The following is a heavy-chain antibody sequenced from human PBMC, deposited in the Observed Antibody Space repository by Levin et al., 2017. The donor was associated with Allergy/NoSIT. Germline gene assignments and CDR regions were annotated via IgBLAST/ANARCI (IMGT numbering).Heavy chain of an antibody. CDR2: INSDGSST. V-gene: IGHV3-74*01. CDR1: GFTFSSYW. Sequence: GESLKISCAASGFTFSSYWMHWVRQAPGKGLVWVSRINSDGSSTSYADSVKGRFTISRDNAKNTLYLQMNSLRAEDTAVYYCARAGSRSEAFDIWGQGTMVTVSS. D-gene: IGHD1-26*01. J-gene: IGHJ3*02. CDR3: ARAGSRSEAFDI.